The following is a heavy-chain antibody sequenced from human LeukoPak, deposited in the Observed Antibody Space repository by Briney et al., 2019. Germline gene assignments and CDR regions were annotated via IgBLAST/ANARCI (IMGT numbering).Heavy chain of an antibody. CDR3: ARGGTSYAFDI. Sequence: SETLSLTCTVSGVSISSGDYYWGWIRQPAGKGLEWIGYIYYSGSTYYNPSLKSRVTISVDTSKNQFSLKLSSVTAADTAVYYCARGGTSYAFDIWGQGTMVTVSS. V-gene: IGHV4-30-4*08. D-gene: IGHD2-2*01. CDR1: GVSISSGDYY. CDR2: IYYSGST. J-gene: IGHJ3*02.